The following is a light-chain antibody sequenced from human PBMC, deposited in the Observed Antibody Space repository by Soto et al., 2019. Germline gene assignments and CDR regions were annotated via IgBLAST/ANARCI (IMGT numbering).Light chain of an antibody. CDR2: EVS. V-gene: IGLV2-8*01. CDR1: SRDVGGYNC. J-gene: IGLJ2*01. CDR3: SSYAGSNIPVV. Sequence: QSALTQPTSASGSPGQSVTISCTGTSRDVGGYNCVSWYQQHPGKAPKLMIYEVSKRPSGVPDRFSGSKSGNTASLTVSGLQAEDEADYYCSSYAGSNIPVVFGGGTKLTVL.